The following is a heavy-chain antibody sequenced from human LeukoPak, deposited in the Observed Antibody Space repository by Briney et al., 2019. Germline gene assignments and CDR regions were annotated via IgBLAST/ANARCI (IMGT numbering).Heavy chain of an antibody. D-gene: IGHD2-2*01. J-gene: IGHJ3*02. CDR3: ASLNIVVVPAATHDAFDI. Sequence: GESLKISCEGSGYSFSTYWIGWVRQMPGKGLEWMGIIYPGDSDTRYSPSFQGPVTISADKSISAAYLQWSRLKASHTAMYFSASLNIVVVPAATHDAFDIWGQGTIVTASS. CDR2: IYPGDSDT. V-gene: IGHV5-51*01. CDR1: GYSFSTYW.